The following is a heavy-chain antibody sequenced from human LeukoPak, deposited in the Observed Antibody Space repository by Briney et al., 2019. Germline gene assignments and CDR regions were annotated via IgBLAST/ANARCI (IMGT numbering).Heavy chain of an antibody. J-gene: IGHJ6*02. CDR2: ISGSGGST. V-gene: IGHV3-23*01. Sequence: PGGSLRLSCAASGFTFSSYAMSWVRQAPGKGLEWVSAISGSGGSTYYADSVKGRFTISRDNSKNTLYLQMNSLRAEDTAVYYCAKDGPYCSSTSCHYGMDVWGQGTTVTVSS. D-gene: IGHD2-2*01. CDR1: GFTFSSYA. CDR3: AKDGPYCSSTSCHYGMDV.